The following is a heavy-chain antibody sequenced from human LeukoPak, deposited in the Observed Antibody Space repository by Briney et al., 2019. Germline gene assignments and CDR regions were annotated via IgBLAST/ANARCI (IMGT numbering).Heavy chain of an antibody. CDR1: GGSISSSSYY. Sequence: SETLSLTCTVSGGSISSSSYYWGWIRQPPGKGLEWMGEINHSGSTNYNPSLKSRVTMSVDTSKNQFSLKLSSVTAADTAVYYCASVYSGSYYPNAFDIWGQGTMVTVSS. J-gene: IGHJ3*02. D-gene: IGHD1-26*01. CDR3: ASVYSGSYYPNAFDI. V-gene: IGHV4-39*07. CDR2: INHSGST.